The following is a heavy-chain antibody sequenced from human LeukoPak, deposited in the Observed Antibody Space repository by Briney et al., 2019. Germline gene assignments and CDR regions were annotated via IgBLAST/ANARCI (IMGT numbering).Heavy chain of an antibody. J-gene: IGHJ4*02. CDR1: GLTFSSYA. CDR3: AKAEGYDILTGLDY. CDR2: IGASGGST. Sequence: PAGTLRLSCATSGLTFSSYAMSWVRQAPGKGLEWVSGIGASGGSTYYADSVKGWFTISRDNSKNTLYLQMNSLRTEDTAVYYCAKAEGYDILTGLDYWGQGTLVT. V-gene: IGHV3-23*01. D-gene: IGHD3-9*01.